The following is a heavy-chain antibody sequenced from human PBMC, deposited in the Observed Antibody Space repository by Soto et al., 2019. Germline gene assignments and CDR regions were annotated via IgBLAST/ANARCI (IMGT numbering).Heavy chain of an antibody. CDR3: ARIPPGRTTPYYYYYYGMDV. J-gene: IGHJ6*02. V-gene: IGHV3-7*03. Sequence: GGSLRLCCAASGFTFSSYWMSWVRQAPGKGLEWVANIKQDGSEKYYVDSVKGRFTISRDNAKNSLYLQMNSLRAEDTAVYYCARIPPGRTTPYYYYYYGMDVWGQGTTVTVSS. CDR1: GFTFSSYW. CDR2: IKQDGSEK. D-gene: IGHD1-1*01.